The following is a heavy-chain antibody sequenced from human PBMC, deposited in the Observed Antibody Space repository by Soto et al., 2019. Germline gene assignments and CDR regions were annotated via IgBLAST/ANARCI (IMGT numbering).Heavy chain of an antibody. V-gene: IGHV3-53*01. CDR2: VFGGGHT. CDR3: SFQYTLAGWLDP. Sequence: EVQLVESGGTLIPPGGSLRLSCAASGFTVSHNYMSWVRLAPGKGLEWVSSVFGGGHTTYADSVMGRFSVSRDNSVNTLYLKMTGLRSDDTAGYYCSFQYTLAGWLDPWGQGTLVTVSS. J-gene: IGHJ5*02. CDR1: GFTVSHNY. D-gene: IGHD5-18*01.